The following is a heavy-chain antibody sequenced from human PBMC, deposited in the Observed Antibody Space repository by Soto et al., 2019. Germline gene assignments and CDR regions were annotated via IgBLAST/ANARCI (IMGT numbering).Heavy chain of an antibody. CDR2: IYYSGST. CDR3: AREVTDLLAVDTAMVTVFDY. J-gene: IGHJ4*02. Sequence: KTSETLSLTCTVSGGSVSSGSYYWSWIRQPPGKGLEWIGYIYYSGSTNYNPSLKSRVTISVDTSKNQFSLKLSSVTAADTAVYYCAREVTDLLAVDTAMVTVFDYWGQGTLVTVSS. CDR1: GGSVSSGSYY. D-gene: IGHD5-18*01. V-gene: IGHV4-61*01.